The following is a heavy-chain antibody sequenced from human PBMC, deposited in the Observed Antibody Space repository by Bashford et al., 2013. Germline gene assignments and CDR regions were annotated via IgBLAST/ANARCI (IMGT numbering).Heavy chain of an antibody. CDR2: IHVSGHT. Sequence: SETLSLTCTVSGVSISTYYWSWNRQPAGKGLEWIGRIHVSGHTNYNPSLKSRVTMSVDTSKNQFSLKLSSVTAADTAVYYCARDRYYDGTTYSYPVDYWGQGTLVTVSS. CDR1: GVSISTYY. CDR3: ARDRYYDGTTYSYPVDY. D-gene: IGHD3-22*01. V-gene: IGHV4-4*07. J-gene: IGHJ4*02.